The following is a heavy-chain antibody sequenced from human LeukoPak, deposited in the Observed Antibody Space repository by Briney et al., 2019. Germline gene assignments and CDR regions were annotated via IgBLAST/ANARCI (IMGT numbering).Heavy chain of an antibody. CDR3: ARDLGCSGGSWCY. V-gene: IGHV1-69*01. Sequence: SVRVSCKASGGTFSSYAISWVRQAPGQGLEWMGGIIPIFGTANYAQKFQGRVTITADESTSTAYMELSSLRSEDTAVYYCARDLGCSGGSWCYWGQGTLVTVSS. J-gene: IGHJ4*02. D-gene: IGHD2-15*01. CDR2: IIPIFGTA. CDR1: GGTFSSYA.